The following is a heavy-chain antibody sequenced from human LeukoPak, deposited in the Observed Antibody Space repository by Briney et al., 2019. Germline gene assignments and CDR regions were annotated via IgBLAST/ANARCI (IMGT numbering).Heavy chain of an antibody. V-gene: IGHV1-8*03. J-gene: IGHJ3*02. CDR1: GYTFTSYD. Sequence: ASVKVSCKASGYTFTSYDINWVGQATGQGLEWMGWMNPNSGNTGYAQKFQGRVTITRNTSISTAYMELSSLRSEDTAVYYCARAKTLEWSINLGAFDIWGQGTMVTVSS. CDR3: ARAKTLEWSINLGAFDI. CDR2: MNPNSGNT. D-gene: IGHD3-3*01.